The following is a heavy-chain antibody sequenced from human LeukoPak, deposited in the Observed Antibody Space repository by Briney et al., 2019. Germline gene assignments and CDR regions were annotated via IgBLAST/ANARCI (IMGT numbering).Heavy chain of an antibody. CDR3: AKPVGVTTDAFDI. J-gene: IGHJ3*02. D-gene: IGHD3-10*01. CDR1: GFTFSSYA. Sequence: PGGSLRLSCAASGFTFSSYAMSWVRQAPGKGLEWVSAISGSGGSTYYADSVKGRFTISRDNSKNRLYLQMNSLRAEDTAVYYCAKPVGVTTDAFDIWGQGTMVTVSS. CDR2: ISGSGGST. V-gene: IGHV3-23*01.